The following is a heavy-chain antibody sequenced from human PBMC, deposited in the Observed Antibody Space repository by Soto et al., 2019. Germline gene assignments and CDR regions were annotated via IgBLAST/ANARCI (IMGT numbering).Heavy chain of an antibody. CDR1: GGSVSSGSYY. CDR3: ARFPRYSSSSWWFDP. Sequence: SETLSLTCTVSGGSVSSGSYYWSWIRQPPGKGLEWIGYIYYSGSTNYNPSLKSRVTISVDTSKNQFSLKLSSVTAADTAVYYCARFPRYSSSSWWFDPWGQGTLVTVSS. CDR2: IYYSGST. V-gene: IGHV4-61*01. D-gene: IGHD6-6*01. J-gene: IGHJ5*02.